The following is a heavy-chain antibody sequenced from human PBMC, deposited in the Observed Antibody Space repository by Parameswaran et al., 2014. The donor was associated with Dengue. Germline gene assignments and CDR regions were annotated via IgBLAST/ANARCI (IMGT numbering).Heavy chain of an antibody. D-gene: IGHD5-18*01. CDR2: LLHGST. V-gene: IGHV4-59*01. J-gene: IGHJ6*02. CDR3: ARVLGYSYGYNNKHYYYYGMDV. Sequence: WIRSPQEGTGVDWVYLLHGSTNYNPSLKSRVTISVDTSKNQFSLKLSSVTAADTAVYYCARVLGYSYGYNNKHYYYYGMDVWGQGTTVTVSS.